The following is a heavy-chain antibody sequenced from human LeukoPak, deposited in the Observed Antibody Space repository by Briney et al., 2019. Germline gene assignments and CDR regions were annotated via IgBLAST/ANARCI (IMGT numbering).Heavy chain of an antibody. V-gene: IGHV4-38-2*02. Sequence: PSETLSLTCTVSGYSISSGYYWGWIRQPPGKGLEWIGSIYHSGSTYYNPSLKSRVTISVDTSKNQFSLKLSSVTTADTAVYYCTRVSGATIAFDIWGQGTMVTVSS. D-gene: IGHD5-12*01. CDR3: TRVSGATIAFDI. J-gene: IGHJ3*02. CDR2: IYHSGST. CDR1: GYSISSGYY.